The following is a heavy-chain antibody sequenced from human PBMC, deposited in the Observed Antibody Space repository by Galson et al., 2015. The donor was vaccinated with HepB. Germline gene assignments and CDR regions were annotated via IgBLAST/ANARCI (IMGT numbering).Heavy chain of an antibody. CDR3: AKSLASIVGVVMRHIDY. V-gene: IGHV3-23*01. D-gene: IGHD3-3*01. Sequence: SLRLSCAASGFTFGDYAMSWVRQAPGKGLEWVSAISGSGGSTYYADSVKGRFTLSRDNSKNTLYLQMNSLRAEDTAIYYCAKSLASIVGVVMRHIDYWDQGTLVTVSS. CDR1: GFTFGDYA. J-gene: IGHJ4*02. CDR2: ISGSGGST.